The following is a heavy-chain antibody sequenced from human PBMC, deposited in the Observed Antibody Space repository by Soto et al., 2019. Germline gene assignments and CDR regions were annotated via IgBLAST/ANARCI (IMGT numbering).Heavy chain of an antibody. CDR2: VNANGGST. CDR1: GYIFTKYY. V-gene: IGHV1-46*03. Sequence: QVQLVQSGAEVKEPGASVKVSCKTSGYIFTKYYVHWVRQAPGQGLEWMGIVNANGGSTSYTQKFQGRGTMTKETATSTVYMELSSLTSENTAKDYCARGGDGRGLSDAPFWGQGTLVTVS. D-gene: IGHD3-16*01. J-gene: IGHJ1*01. CDR3: ARGGDGRGLSDAPF.